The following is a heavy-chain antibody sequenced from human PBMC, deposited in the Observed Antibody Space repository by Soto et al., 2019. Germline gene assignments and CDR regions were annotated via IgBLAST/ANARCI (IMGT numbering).Heavy chain of an antibody. D-gene: IGHD3-3*01. J-gene: IGHJ4*02. CDR3: ARHFGAVRFKGWGY. V-gene: IGHV4-39*01. CDR2: TYYNGNA. Sequence: PSETLSLTCNVSGGSIDRSNYYWDWLRQPPGKGLEWIGTTYYNGNAYYNPSLKSRVSMSVDTSKNQFSLKLVSVTAADTAVLFCARHFGAVRFKGWGYWGQGPLLSGS. CDR1: GGSIDRSNYY.